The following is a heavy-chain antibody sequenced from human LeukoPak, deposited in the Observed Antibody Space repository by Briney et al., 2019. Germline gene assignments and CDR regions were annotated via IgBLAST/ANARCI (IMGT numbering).Heavy chain of an antibody. D-gene: IGHD3-10*01. CDR1: GFTFSSYA. V-gene: IGHV3-30*04. CDR2: ISYDGSNK. J-gene: IGHJ6*02. CDR3: ARDAVITMVRGVPPQPSYYYYGMDV. Sequence: PGGSLRLSCAASGFTFSSYAMHWVRQAPGKGLEWVAVISYDGSNKYYADSVKGRFTISRDNAKNSLYLQMNSLRAEDTAVYYCARDAVITMVRGVPPQPSYYYYGMDVWGQGTTVTVSS.